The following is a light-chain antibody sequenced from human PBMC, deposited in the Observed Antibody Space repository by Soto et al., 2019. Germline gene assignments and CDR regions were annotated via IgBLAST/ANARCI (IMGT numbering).Light chain of an antibody. CDR1: QSVSSN. CDR2: GAS. CDR3: QQYNSYSPT. V-gene: IGKV3-15*01. Sequence: EIVMTQSPATLSVSPGERATLSCRASQSVSSNLSWYQQKPGQAPRLLIYGASTRATGIPARFSGSGSGTEFTLTISSLQPDDFATYYCQQYNSYSPTFGPGTKVDIK. J-gene: IGKJ3*01.